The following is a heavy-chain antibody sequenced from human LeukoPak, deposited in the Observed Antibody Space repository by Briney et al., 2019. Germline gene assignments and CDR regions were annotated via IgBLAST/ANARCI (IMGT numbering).Heavy chain of an antibody. Sequence: GSLRLSCAASGFTFSSYSMNWIRQPPGKGLEWIGSIYYSGSTYYNASLKSRVTISRHTSKNQFSLKLITVTAADTAVYYCARGVSRDGYNRDLDYWGQGTLVTVSS. CDR2: IYYSGST. J-gene: IGHJ4*02. V-gene: IGHV4-39*07. CDR3: ARGVSRDGYNRDLDY. D-gene: IGHD5-24*01. CDR1: GFTFSSYS.